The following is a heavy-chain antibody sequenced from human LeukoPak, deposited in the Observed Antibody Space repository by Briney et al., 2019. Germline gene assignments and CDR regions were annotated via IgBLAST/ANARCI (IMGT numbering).Heavy chain of an antibody. V-gene: IGHV4-4*07. J-gene: IGHJ6*03. CDR2: IYTSGST. CDR3: ARSPRGGTYYFDFYYYMDV. CDR1: GGSISSYY. Sequence: SETLSLTCTVSGGSISSYYWSWLRQPAGKGLEWIGRIYTSGSTNYNPSLKSRVTMSVDTSKNQFSLKLSSVTAADTAVYYCARSPRGGTYYFDFYYYMDVWGKGTTVTVSS. D-gene: IGHD1-26*01.